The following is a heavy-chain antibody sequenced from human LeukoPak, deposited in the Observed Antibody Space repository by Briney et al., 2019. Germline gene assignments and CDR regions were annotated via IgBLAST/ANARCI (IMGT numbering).Heavy chain of an antibody. J-gene: IGHJ3*02. CDR2: IGSSGGSR. Sequence: GGSRRLSCAASGFTFSSYEMDWVRRAPGKGREWVSYIGSSGGSRYYADSVKGRFTSSRDNAKNSLYLQVNSLRVEDTAVYYCAREDGDAFDIWGQGTVVSVSS. D-gene: IGHD5-24*01. CDR1: GFTFSSYE. V-gene: IGHV3-48*03. CDR3: AREDGDAFDI.